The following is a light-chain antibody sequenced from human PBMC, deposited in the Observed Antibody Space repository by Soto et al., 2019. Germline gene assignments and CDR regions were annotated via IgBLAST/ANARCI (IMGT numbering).Light chain of an antibody. CDR2: GAS. CDR3: QQYGSSGT. CDR1: QSVSNNY. V-gene: IGKV3-20*01. Sequence: MLTLSPDTLSPSSWERATLSCRASQSVSNNYLAWYQQKPGQAPRLLIYGASNRATGIPDRFSGSWSGTDFTLTISRLEPEDSAVYYCQQYGSSGTFGQGTKVDVK. J-gene: IGKJ1*01.